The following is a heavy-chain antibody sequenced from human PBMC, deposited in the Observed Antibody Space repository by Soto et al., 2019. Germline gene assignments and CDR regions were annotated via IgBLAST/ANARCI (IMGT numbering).Heavy chain of an antibody. CDR2: IKHSGST. CDR3: ARQAVSTGYYYYYGLDV. Sequence: PSETLSLTCAVYGGSFSGYYWSWIRQPPGKGLEWIGEIKHSGSTNYNPSLTSRVTISVDVSKSQFSLKLSSVTAADAAVYYCARQAVSTGYYYYYGLDVWGQGTTVTVSS. D-gene: IGHD4-4*01. CDR1: GGSFSGYY. J-gene: IGHJ6*02. V-gene: IGHV4-34*01.